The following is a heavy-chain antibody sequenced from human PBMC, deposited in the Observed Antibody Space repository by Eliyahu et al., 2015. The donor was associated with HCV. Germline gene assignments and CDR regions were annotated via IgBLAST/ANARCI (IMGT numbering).Heavy chain of an antibody. CDR2: IYYSGST. D-gene: IGHD5-24*01. V-gene: IGHV4-39*07. CDR1: GGSIXXXSYY. Sequence: QLQLQESGPGLVKPSETLSLTCTVSGGSIXXXSYYWGWIRQPPGKGLEWIGSIYYSGSTYYNPSLKSRVTISVDTSKNQFSLKLSSVTAADTAVYYCARGDYRERWLQPGENYFDYWGQGTLVTVSS. J-gene: IGHJ4*02. CDR3: ARGDYRERWLQPGENYFDY.